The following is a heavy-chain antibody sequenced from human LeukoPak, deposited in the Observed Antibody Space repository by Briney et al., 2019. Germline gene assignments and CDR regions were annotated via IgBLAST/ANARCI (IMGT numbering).Heavy chain of an antibody. J-gene: IGHJ2*01. CDR1: GIIFRKYA. D-gene: IGHD1-26*01. CDR2: ISNDGGST. V-gene: IGHV3-64*01. Sequence: GGTLRLSHAVSGIIFRKYAMQWVRQGPAKGLECISNISNDGGSTYYANSVRGRFTISGDNSKNTLYLHMRSLIAGARAVYYCARGRRGAKTRYFDLWGRGTRVTVSS. CDR3: ARGRRGAKTRYFDL.